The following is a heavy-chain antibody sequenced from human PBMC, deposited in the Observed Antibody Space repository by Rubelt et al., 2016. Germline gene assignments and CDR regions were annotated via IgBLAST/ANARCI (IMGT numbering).Heavy chain of an antibody. V-gene: IGHV4-59*08. CDR3: AGWKGGSSTIDY. Sequence: QVQLQESGPGLVKASETLSLTCSVSGGSISSSYWSWIRQPPGKGLEWIGYIHYSGSNDYNPSRKSRVNISVDTSKNQFSLKLSSVTAADTAVYYCAGWKGGSSTIDYWGRGTLVTVSS. J-gene: IGHJ4*02. CDR2: IHYSGSN. CDR1: GGSISSSY. D-gene: IGHD2-2*01.